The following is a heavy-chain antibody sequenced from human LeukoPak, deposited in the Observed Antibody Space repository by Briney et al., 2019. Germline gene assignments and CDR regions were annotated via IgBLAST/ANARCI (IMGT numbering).Heavy chain of an antibody. D-gene: IGHD3-22*01. CDR1: RFTFSSYA. CDR2: ISYDGSNK. V-gene: IGHV3-30*04. CDR3: ARDFGDSSGHAADY. Sequence: PGGSLRLSCAASRFTFSSYAMHWVRQAPGKGLEWVAVISYDGSNKYYADSVKGRFTISRDNSKNTLYLQMNSLRAEDTAVYYCARDFGDSSGHAADYWGQGTLVTVSS. J-gene: IGHJ4*02.